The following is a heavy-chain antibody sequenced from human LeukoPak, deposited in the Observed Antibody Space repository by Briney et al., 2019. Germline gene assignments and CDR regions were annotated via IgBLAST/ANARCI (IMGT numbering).Heavy chain of an antibody. CDR3: VREGGPVTTGYFDY. CDR1: GFTFTTFW. V-gene: IGHV3-74*01. D-gene: IGHD4-11*01. Sequence: AGGSLRLSCSASGFTFTTFWIHWVRQVPGKGLAWVSRISSDARTTNYADSVKGRFTVSRDNALNKVSLQMNSLRAEDTAVYYCVREGGPVTTGYFDYWGHGTLVTVSS. CDR2: ISSDARTT. J-gene: IGHJ4*01.